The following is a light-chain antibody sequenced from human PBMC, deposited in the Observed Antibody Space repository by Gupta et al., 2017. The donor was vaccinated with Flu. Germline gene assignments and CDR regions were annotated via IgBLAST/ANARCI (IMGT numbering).Light chain of an antibody. V-gene: IGKV3-11*01. CDR2: DAS. J-gene: IGKJ4*01. Sequence: EIVLTQSPATLSSSPGERATLSCRASNGIGTFLAWYQQKPGQAPRLLIYDASKRATAIPGRLSGSGSGTDFTLTISCLDPEDFALYYCQQRSSWPATFGGGTKVEIK. CDR1: NGIGTF. CDR3: QQRSSWPAT.